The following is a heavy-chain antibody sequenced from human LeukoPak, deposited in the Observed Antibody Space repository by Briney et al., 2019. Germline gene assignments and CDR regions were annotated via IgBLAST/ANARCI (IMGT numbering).Heavy chain of an antibody. Sequence: SETLSLTCTVSGGSINNYYWYWMRQPPGKGLEWIGYIYYSGSTYYNPSLKSRVTISVDTSKNQFSLKLSSMTAADTAVYYCARECGGRTGWFDPWGQGTLVTVSS. CDR2: IYYSGST. V-gene: IGHV4-59*06. CDR3: ARECGGRTGWFDP. CDR1: GGSINNYY. D-gene: IGHD2-15*01. J-gene: IGHJ5*02.